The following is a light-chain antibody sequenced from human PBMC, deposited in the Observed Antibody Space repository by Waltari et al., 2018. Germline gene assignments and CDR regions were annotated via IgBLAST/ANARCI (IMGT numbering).Light chain of an antibody. J-gene: IGKJ2*01. V-gene: IGKV1-39*01. CDR1: QSIASF. CDR2: AAS. CDR3: QQGYSTLMYT. Sequence: DIQLTQSPSSLSASVGDRVTITCRASQSIASFLNWYQQKPVKPPKLLIFAASSLPSEVPSRLSGSGSGTDFTLTISSLQPEDCATYYCQQGYSTLMYTFGQGTKLEIK.